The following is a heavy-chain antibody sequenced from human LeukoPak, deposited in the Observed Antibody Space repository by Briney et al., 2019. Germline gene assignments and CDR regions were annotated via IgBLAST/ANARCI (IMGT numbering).Heavy chain of an antibody. J-gene: IGHJ3*02. CDR1: GGSISSYY. CDR3: ATCGGDCFGAFDI. CDR2: IYYSWST. V-gene: IGHV4-59*01. D-gene: IGHD2-21*02. Sequence: SETLSLTCTVSGGSISSYYRSWIRQPPGQGLEWVGYIYYSWSTNYNPPLKSRVTISVDTSKNQFSLKLSSVTAADTAVYYCATCGGDCFGAFDIWGQGTMVTVSS.